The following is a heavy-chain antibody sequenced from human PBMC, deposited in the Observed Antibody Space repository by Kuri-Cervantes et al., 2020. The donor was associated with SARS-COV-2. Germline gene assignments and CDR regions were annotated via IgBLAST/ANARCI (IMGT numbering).Heavy chain of an antibody. Sequence: GESLKISCAASGFTFSSYSMNWVRQAPGKGLEWVSSISSSSSYIYYADSVKGRFTISRDNAKNSLYLQMNSLRAEDTAVYYCATTSGSYYNGAFDYRGQGTLVTVSS. V-gene: IGHV3-21*01. D-gene: IGHD1-26*01. J-gene: IGHJ4*02. CDR1: GFTFSSYS. CDR3: ATTSGSYYNGAFDY. CDR2: ISSSSSYI.